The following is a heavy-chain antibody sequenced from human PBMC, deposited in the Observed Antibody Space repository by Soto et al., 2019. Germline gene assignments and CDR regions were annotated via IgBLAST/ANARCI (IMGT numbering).Heavy chain of an antibody. D-gene: IGHD3-3*01. CDR2: INPSGGRT. Sequence: ASVNVSCQASVYAFTRYYMHWVRQAPGQGLEWMGIINPSGGRTSYAQKFQGRGTMTRDTSTSTVYMELSSLRSEDTAVYYCARPRRDGLFFYYGMDVWGQGTTVTVSS. CDR1: VYAFTRYY. J-gene: IGHJ6*02. V-gene: IGHV1-46*01. CDR3: ARPRRDGLFFYYGMDV.